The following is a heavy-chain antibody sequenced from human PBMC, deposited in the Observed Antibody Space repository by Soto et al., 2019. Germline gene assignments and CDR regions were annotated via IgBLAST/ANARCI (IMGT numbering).Heavy chain of an antibody. CDR2: IYYTGRT. D-gene: IGHD5-12*01. J-gene: IGHJ3*02. CDR3: ARIYSGYDDAGAFDI. V-gene: IGHV4-39*01. Sequence: QLQVQESGPGLVKPSETLSHTCTVSGGSISSSAYFWGWIRQPPGKGLEWIGNIYYTGRTSYNPSLKSRITISIDTSKNRFSLKLSSVTAADTSVYFCARIYSGYDDAGAFDIWGQGTMVTVSS. CDR1: GGSISSSAYF.